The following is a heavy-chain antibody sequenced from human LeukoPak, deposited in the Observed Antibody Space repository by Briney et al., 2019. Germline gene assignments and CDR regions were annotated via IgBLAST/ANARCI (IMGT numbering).Heavy chain of an antibody. CDR2: ISSSSTI. CDR1: GFTFSSYS. V-gene: IGHV3-48*04. D-gene: IGHD1-1*01. CDR3: ASEFGGRKTIYYYYGMDV. Sequence: GGSLRLSCAASGFTFSSYSMNWVRQAPGKGLEWVSYISSSSTIYYADSVKGRFTISRDNAKNSLYLQMNSLRAEDTAVYYCASEFGGRKTIYYYYGMDVWGQGTTVTVSS. J-gene: IGHJ6*02.